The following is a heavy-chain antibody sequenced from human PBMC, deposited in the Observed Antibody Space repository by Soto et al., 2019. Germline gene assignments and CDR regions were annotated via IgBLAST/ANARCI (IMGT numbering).Heavy chain of an antibody. Sequence: QVQLVESGGGVVQPGRSLRLSCAGSAFRFGDYAIHRVRQAPGKGLDWVAAISYDGTDTHYADSVKGRFSISRDNSKNTLYLHMNTLTVEDTALYYCARDARIGTDWYFDLWGRGTLVTVSS. V-gene: IGHV3-30-3*01. J-gene: IGHJ2*01. D-gene: IGHD1-26*01. CDR2: ISYDGTDT. CDR3: ARDARIGTDWYFDL. CDR1: AFRFGDYA.